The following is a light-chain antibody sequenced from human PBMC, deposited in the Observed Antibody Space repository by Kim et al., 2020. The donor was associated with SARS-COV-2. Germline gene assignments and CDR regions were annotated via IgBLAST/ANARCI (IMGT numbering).Light chain of an antibody. CDR3: QQRSNWPPIT. Sequence: QGERATLSCRTSQSVNSYLAWYQHKPGQPPRLLIYDASHRATGIPARFSGSGSGTDFTLTIASLEPEDFAVYYCQQRSNWPPITFGQGTRLEIK. J-gene: IGKJ5*01. V-gene: IGKV3-11*01. CDR1: QSVNSY. CDR2: DAS.